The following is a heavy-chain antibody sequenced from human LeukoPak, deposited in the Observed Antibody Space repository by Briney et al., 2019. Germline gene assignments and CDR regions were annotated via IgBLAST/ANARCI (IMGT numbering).Heavy chain of an antibody. CDR3: ARDYSGQWEQLTGWWIDP. CDR2: INPSGDFR. D-gene: IGHD1-26*01. V-gene: IGHV1-46*01. CDR1: GYTFTSYH. Sequence: ASVKVSCKASGYTFTSYHMHWVRQAPGQGLEWMAIINPSGDFRSYAQKFQGSVTVTRDMSTRTVYMELSDLRPEDTALYYCARDYSGQWEQLTGWWIDPWGQGTLVIVSS. J-gene: IGHJ5*02.